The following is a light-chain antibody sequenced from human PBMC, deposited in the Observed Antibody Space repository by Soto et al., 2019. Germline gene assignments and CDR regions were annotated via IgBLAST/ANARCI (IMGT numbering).Light chain of an antibody. Sequence: QLTQSPSSLSASIGDRVTITCRASQDITNYLAWYQQQPGKAPKLLVYSASTLHSGVPTRFSGSGSGTEFILIIGRLQPEDFATYYCHHLAGTFGQGTKLEMK. V-gene: IGKV1-9*01. CDR3: HHLAGT. CDR1: QDITNY. CDR2: SAS. J-gene: IGKJ2*01.